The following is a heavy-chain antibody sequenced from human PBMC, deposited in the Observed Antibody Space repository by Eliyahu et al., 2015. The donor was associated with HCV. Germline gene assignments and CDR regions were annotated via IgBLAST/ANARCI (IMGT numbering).Heavy chain of an antibody. Sequence: EVXLVESGGDLVQPGGSLRLXCVVSGLTVXXNXMTWVRQAPGKGLEWVXVIXNGGSIFYTESVRGRFTISRDNSENTLYLQMHSLRADDTAVYYCARMQGFGSGPGYLDSWGQGTLVSVSS. J-gene: IGHJ4*03. CDR3: ARMQGFGSGPGYLDS. V-gene: IGHV3-66*01. CDR2: IXNGGSI. CDR1: GLTVXXNX. D-gene: IGHD3-10*01.